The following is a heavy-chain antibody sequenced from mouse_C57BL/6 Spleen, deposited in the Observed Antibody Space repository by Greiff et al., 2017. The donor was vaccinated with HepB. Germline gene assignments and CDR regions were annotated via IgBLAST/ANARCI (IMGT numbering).Heavy chain of an antibody. CDR2: INPNNGGT. CDR3: AKGDTTVVARYYYAMDY. Sequence: EVQLQQSGPELVKPGASVKISCKASGYTFTDYYMNWVKQSHGKSLEWIGDINPNNGGTSYNQKFKGKATLTVDKSSSTAYMELRSLTSEDSAVYYCAKGDTTVVARYYYAMDYWGQGTSVTVSS. D-gene: IGHD1-1*01. J-gene: IGHJ4*01. V-gene: IGHV1-26*01. CDR1: GYTFTDYY.